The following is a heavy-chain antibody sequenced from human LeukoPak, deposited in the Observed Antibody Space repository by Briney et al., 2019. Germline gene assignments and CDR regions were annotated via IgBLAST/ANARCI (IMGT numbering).Heavy chain of an antibody. CDR1: GFTFSSYA. J-gene: IGHJ4*02. D-gene: IGHD2-2*01. CDR2: ISGSGGST. V-gene: IGHV3-23*01. Sequence: PGGSLRLSCAASGFTFSSYAMSWVRQAPGKGLEWVSAISGSGGSTYYADSVKGRFTISRDNSKNTLYLQMSSLRAEDTAVYYCASPPRGTRTQNYFDYWGQGTLVTVSS. CDR3: ASPPRGTRTQNYFDY.